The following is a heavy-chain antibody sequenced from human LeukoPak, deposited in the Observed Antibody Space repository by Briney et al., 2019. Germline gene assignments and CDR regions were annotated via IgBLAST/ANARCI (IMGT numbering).Heavy chain of an antibody. CDR2: ISSRSSYI. Sequence: KSGGSLRLSCAASGFTFSSYRMNWVRQAPGKGLEWVSSISSRSSYIYYADSVKGRFTISRDNAQNSLYLQMNSLRAEDTAVYYCAKGSREWELLMGSIEDDAFDIWGQGTMVTVSS. CDR3: AKGSREWELLMGSIEDDAFDI. V-gene: IGHV3-21*01. J-gene: IGHJ3*02. D-gene: IGHD1-26*01. CDR1: GFTFSSYR.